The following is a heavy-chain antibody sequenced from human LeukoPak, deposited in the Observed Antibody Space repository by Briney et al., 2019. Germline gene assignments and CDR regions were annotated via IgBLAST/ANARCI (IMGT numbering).Heavy chain of an antibody. Sequence: GESLKISFKGSGYRFTTYWISWVRQMPGKGLEWMGRIYPSDSYTKYSPSFQGHVTISGDKSISTAYLQWSSLKASDSAIYYCARSGIVGDANPGQIDYWGQGTLVTVSS. CDR2: IYPSDSYT. J-gene: IGHJ4*02. CDR3: ARSGIVGDANPGQIDY. D-gene: IGHD1-26*01. V-gene: IGHV5-10-1*01. CDR1: GYRFTTYW.